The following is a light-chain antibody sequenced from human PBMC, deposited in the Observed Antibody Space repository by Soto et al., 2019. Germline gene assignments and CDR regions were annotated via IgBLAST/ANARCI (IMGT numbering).Light chain of an antibody. V-gene: IGKV3-11*01. CDR1: QSVSRS. Sequence: ETVLTQSPATLSLSPGERATLSCRASQSVSRSLGWYQQKPGQAPRLLIYDASNRATGIPARFSGSGSGTDFILTISSLEPEDFAVYYCQQRSNWPPTFGQGTKVEIK. J-gene: IGKJ1*01. CDR3: QQRSNWPPT. CDR2: DAS.